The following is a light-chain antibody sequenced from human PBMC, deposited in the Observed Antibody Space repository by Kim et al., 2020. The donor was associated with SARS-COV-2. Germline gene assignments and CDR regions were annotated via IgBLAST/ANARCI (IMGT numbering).Light chain of an antibody. CDR2: QDS. CDR3: QAWDSSHVL. Sequence: GPPGQSATMAGSGDNLGDKYVCWYQQRPGQSPVLVIHQDSKRPSGIPERFFGSNSGNTATLTISGTQAIDEADYYCQAWDSSHVLFGGGTQLTVL. J-gene: IGLJ2*01. V-gene: IGLV3-1*01. CDR1: NLGDKY.